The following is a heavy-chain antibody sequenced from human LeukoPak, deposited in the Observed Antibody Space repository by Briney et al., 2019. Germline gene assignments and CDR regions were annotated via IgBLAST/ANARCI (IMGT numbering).Heavy chain of an antibody. Sequence: PSETLSLTCTVSGGSISRSDYYWGWIRQPPGKGLEWIGSMYYSGSTYYNPSLKSRVSISVDTSKNQFSLKLSSVTAADTAVYYCARELGGPDAFDIWGQGTMVTVSS. CDR1: GGSISRSDYY. D-gene: IGHD1-26*01. CDR2: MYYSGST. V-gene: IGHV4-39*07. J-gene: IGHJ3*02. CDR3: ARELGGPDAFDI.